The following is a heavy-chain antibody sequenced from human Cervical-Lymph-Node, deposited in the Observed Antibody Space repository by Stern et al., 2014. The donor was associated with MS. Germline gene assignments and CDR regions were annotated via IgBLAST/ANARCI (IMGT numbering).Heavy chain of an antibody. CDR3: AKDWYGDYVRGGLFDY. Sequence: VQLLESGGGLVQPGGSLRLSCAASGFTFSSYAMSWVRQAPGKGLEWVSAISGSGGSTYYADSVKGRFTISRDNSKNTLYLQMNSLRAEDTAVYYCAKDWYGDYVRGGLFDYWGQGTLVTVSS. CDR2: ISGSGGST. CDR1: GFTFSSYA. J-gene: IGHJ4*02. V-gene: IGHV3-23*01. D-gene: IGHD4-17*01.